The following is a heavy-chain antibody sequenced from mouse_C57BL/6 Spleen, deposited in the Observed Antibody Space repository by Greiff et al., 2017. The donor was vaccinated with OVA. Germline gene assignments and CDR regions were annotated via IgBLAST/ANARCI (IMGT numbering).Heavy chain of an antibody. CDR2: IYPGSGNT. CDR3: ASDYGNQAWFAY. V-gene: IGHV1-66*01. CDR1: GYSFTSYY. J-gene: IGHJ3*01. Sequence: QVQLQQSGPELVKPGASVKISCKASGYSFTSYYIHWVKQRPGQGLEWIGWIYPGSGNTKYNEKFKGKATLTADTSSSTAYMQLSSLTSEDAAVYYCASDYGNQAWFAYWGQGTLVTVAA. D-gene: IGHD2-1*01.